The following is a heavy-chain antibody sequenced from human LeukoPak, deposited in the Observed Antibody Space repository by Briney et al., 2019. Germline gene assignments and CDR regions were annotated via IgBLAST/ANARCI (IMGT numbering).Heavy chain of an antibody. J-gene: IGHJ4*02. V-gene: IGHV3-53*01. Sequence: PGGSLRLSCTASGFAVSSNYMSWVRQAPGKGLEWVSVIYSGGSTYYAESVKGRFTISRDNSKNTLYLQMNSLRAEDTAVYYCAREAPPYASFDYWGQGTLVTVSS. CDR1: GFAVSSNY. CDR2: IYSGGST. D-gene: IGHD2-2*01. CDR3: AREAPPYASFDY.